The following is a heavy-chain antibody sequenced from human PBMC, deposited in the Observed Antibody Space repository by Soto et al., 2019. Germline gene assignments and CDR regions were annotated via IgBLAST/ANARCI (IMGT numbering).Heavy chain of an antibody. V-gene: IGHV4-4*07. Sequence: SETLSLTCTVSGGSISNYFCNWIRQPAGKGLEWIGRIDNSGSTNYNPSVKSRITMSADTSRNQVSLKLNSVTAADTAVYYCARGGQGFCSGPFDYWGQGALVTVSS. J-gene: IGHJ4*02. CDR2: IDNSGST. CDR3: ARGGQGFCSGPFDY. D-gene: IGHD3-3*01. CDR1: GGSISNYF.